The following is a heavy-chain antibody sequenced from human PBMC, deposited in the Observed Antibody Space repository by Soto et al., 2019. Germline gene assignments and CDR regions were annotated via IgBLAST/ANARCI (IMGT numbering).Heavy chain of an antibody. J-gene: IGHJ3*02. V-gene: IGHV1-45*02. CDR3: AADGGVTNDAFDI. CDR2: ITPFNGNT. Sequence: WASVKVSCKASGYTFTYRYLHWVRQAPGQALEWMGWITPFNGNTNYAQKFQDRVTITRDRSMNTAYMELSSLRSEDTAMFYCAADGGVTNDAFDIWGQGTMVTVSS. D-gene: IGHD3-16*01. CDR1: GYTFTYRY.